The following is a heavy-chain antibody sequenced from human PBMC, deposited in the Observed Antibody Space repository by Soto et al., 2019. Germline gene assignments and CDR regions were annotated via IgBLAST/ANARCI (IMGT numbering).Heavy chain of an antibody. V-gene: IGHV3-73*01. J-gene: IGHJ4*02. D-gene: IGHD1-7*01. Sequence: GGWRRGSWGGSGCTLSDSTIHWVRQACGKGLEWVGRIRGKANRYATAYAASVKGRFTISRDDSKNTACLQMNSLKTEDTAIYYCARQRTGTGTTDYWGQGTLVTVSS. CDR1: GCTLSDST. CDR3: ARQRTGTGTTDY. CDR2: IRGKANRYAT.